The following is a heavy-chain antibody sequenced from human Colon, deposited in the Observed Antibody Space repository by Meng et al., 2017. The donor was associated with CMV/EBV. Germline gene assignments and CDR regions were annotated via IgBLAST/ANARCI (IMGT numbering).Heavy chain of an antibody. CDR2: MFPDDYPI. CDR3: ARLGYCTTSACAGADGYFYGMDV. Sequence: GGSLRLSCKASGYNFDNYWIAWVRQMPGKGLEWMAIMFPDDYPIRYSPSFHGQVTISADTSTDTAYLQWSSLKASDTATYYCARLGYCTTSACAGADGYFYGMDVWGQGTTVTVSS. V-gene: IGHV5-51*01. J-gene: IGHJ6*02. D-gene: IGHD2-8*01. CDR1: GYNFDNYW.